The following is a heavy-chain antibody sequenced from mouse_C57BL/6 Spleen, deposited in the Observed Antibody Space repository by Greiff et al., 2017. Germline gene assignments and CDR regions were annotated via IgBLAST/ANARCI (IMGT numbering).Heavy chain of an antibody. CDR2: IDPSDSYT. CDR3: ARPPFYSNYEDYAMDY. J-gene: IGHJ4*01. V-gene: IGHV1-50*01. CDR1: GYTFTSYW. Sequence: QVQLKQPGAELVKPGASVKLSCKASGYTFTSYWMQWVKQRPGQGLEWIGEIDPSDSYTNYNQKFKGKATLTVDTSSSTAYMQLSSLTSEDSAVYYCARPPFYSNYEDYAMDYWGQGTSVTVSS. D-gene: IGHD2-5*01.